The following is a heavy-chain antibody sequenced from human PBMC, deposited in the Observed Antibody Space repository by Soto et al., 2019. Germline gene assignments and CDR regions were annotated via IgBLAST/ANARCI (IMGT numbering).Heavy chain of an antibody. D-gene: IGHD3-10*01. CDR3: ARYQITMVRGVMRNYYFGLDV. CDR1: GYTFTSYG. J-gene: IGHJ6*02. Sequence: ASLKVSWKASGYTFTSYGITWVRQAPGQGLERMGWISTYNDNTNYAQKLQGRVTMTTDTSTSTAYMELRSVRSDDAALYYCARYQITMVRGVMRNYYFGLDVWGQGTTVTVAS. V-gene: IGHV1-18*01. CDR2: ISTYNDNT.